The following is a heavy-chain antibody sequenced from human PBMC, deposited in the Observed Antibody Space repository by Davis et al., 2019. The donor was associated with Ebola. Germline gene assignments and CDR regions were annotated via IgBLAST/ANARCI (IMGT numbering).Heavy chain of an antibody. CDR3: AKSGLSFGVVKYHYGMDV. CDR2: INGDETIT. D-gene: IGHD3-3*01. J-gene: IGHJ6*04. Sequence: HTGGSLRLSCAASGFTFSSYWMHWVRQAPGKGLVWVSRINGDETITAYADSVKGRFAISRDNTKNTLYLQMNSLRAEDTAVYYCAKSGLSFGVVKYHYGMDVWGKGTTVTVSS. V-gene: IGHV3-74*01. CDR1: GFTFSSYW.